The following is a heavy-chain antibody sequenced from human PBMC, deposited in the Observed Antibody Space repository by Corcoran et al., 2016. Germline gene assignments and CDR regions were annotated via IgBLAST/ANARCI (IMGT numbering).Heavy chain of an antibody. D-gene: IGHD2-21*01. V-gene: IGHV3-48*04. J-gene: IGHJ4*02. CDR2: ISSSSSTI. CDR3: ARAPSPPPCGDFDY. Sequence: EVQLVESGGGLVQPGGSLRLSCAASGFTFSSYSMNWVRQAPGKGLEWVSYISSSSSTIYYADSVKGRFTISRDNAKNSLYLQMNSLRAEDTAVYYCARAPSPPPCGDFDYWGQGTLVTVSS. CDR1: GFTFSSYS.